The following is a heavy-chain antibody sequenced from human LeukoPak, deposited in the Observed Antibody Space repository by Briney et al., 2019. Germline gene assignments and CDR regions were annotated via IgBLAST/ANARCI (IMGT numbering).Heavy chain of an antibody. CDR2: ISWNSGSI. CDR1: GFTFNNAW. CDR3: AKDGYCSGGSCHIADYYGMDV. D-gene: IGHD2-15*01. J-gene: IGHJ6*02. V-gene: IGHV3-9*01. Sequence: PGGSLRLSCVGSGFTFNNAWMNWVRQAPGKGLEWVSGISWNSGSIGYADSVKGRFTISRDNAKNSLYLQMNSLRAEDTALYYCAKDGYCSGGSCHIADYYGMDVWGQGTTVTVSS.